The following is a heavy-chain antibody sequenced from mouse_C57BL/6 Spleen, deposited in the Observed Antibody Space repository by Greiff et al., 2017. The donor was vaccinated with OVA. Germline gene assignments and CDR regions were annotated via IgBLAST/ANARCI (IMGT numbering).Heavy chain of an antibody. D-gene: IGHD2-3*01. CDR1: GFNIKDDY. J-gene: IGHJ3*01. CDR2: IDPENGDT. CDR3: TNDGYRFAY. V-gene: IGHV14-4*01. Sequence: VQLKESGAELVRPGASVKLSCTASGFNIKDDYMHWVKQRPEQGLEWIGWIDPENGDTEYASKFQGKATITADTSSNTAYLQLSSLTSEDTAVYYCTNDGYRFAYWGQGTLVTVSA.